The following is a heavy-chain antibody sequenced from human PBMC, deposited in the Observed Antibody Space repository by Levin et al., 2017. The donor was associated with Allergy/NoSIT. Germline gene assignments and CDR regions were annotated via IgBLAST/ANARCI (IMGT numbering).Heavy chain of an antibody. V-gene: IGHV3-23*01. J-gene: IGHJ3*02. CDR1: GFTFSSYA. Sequence: LSLTCAASGFTFSSYAMSWVRQAPGKGLEWVSAISGSGGSTYYADSVKGRFTISRDNSKNTLYLQMNSLRAEDTAVYYCAKDPRLLRYFDWLLPDAFDIWGQGTMVTVSS. CDR2: ISGSGGST. CDR3: AKDPRLLRYFDWLLPDAFDI. D-gene: IGHD3-9*01.